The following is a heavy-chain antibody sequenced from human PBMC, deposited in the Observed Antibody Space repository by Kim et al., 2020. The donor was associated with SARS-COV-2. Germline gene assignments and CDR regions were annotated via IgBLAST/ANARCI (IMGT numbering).Heavy chain of an antibody. Sequence: GGSLRLSCAASGFTFSNYAMSWVRQAPGKGLEWVSSISGSDVSTYYADPVKGRFTISRDDSKNTLYLQMNSLRAEDTAIYYCAKGRSGSSTSCYNYWGQGTLVTVSS. CDR3: AKGRSGSSTSCYNY. V-gene: IGHV3-23*01. CDR2: ISGSDVST. J-gene: IGHJ4*02. CDR1: GFTFSNYA. D-gene: IGHD2-2*02.